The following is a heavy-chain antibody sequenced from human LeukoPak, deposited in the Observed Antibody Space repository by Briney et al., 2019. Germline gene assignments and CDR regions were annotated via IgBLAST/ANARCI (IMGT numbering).Heavy chain of an antibody. CDR3: ARDLGGYRYGSHFDY. Sequence: PGGSLRLSCAASGFTFSSYYMNWVRQPPGKGLEWVSSITTSSSYIYYADSVKGRITISRDNAKNSLYLQMNSLRAEDTAVYYCARDLGGYRYGSHFDYWGQGTLVTVSS. V-gene: IGHV3-21*01. CDR2: ITTSSSYI. CDR1: GFTFSSYY. D-gene: IGHD5-18*01. J-gene: IGHJ4*02.